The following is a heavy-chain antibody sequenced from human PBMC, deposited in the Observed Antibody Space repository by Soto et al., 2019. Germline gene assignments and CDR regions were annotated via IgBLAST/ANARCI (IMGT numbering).Heavy chain of an antibody. CDR1: GDSVSSNTVA. D-gene: IGHD6-13*01. V-gene: IGHV6-1*01. CDR2: SYYRSKWYN. CDR3: AREKWAAAGGINWCDP. Sequence: SQTLSLTCAVSGDSVSSNTVAWNWIRQSPSRGLEWLGRSYYRSKWYNDYAVSVKSRITINPDTSKNQFSLQLNSVTPEDTAVYYCAREKWAAAGGINWCDPWGQGTLVTVSS. J-gene: IGHJ5*02.